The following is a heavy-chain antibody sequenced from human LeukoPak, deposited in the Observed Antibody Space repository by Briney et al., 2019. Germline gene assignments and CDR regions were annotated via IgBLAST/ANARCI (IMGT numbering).Heavy chain of an antibody. V-gene: IGHV4-61*01. CDR3: ARGRAFDI. CDR1: GGSVSSGSYY. J-gene: IGHJ3*02. CDR2: IYYSGST. Sequence: SETLSLTCTVSGGSVSSGSYYWSWIRQPPGKGLEWIGYIYYSGSTNYNPCLKSRVTISVDTSKNQFSLKLSSATAADTAVYYCARGRAFDIWGQGTMVTVSS.